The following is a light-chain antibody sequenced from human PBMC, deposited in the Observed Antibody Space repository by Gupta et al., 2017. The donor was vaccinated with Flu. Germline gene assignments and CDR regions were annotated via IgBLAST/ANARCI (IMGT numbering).Light chain of an antibody. CDR3: QVWDDVSDHPV. J-gene: IGLJ2*01. V-gene: IGLV3-21*02. CDR2: DDS. CDR1: NIGIKN. Sequence: SYVLTQPPSVSVAPGQTARLTCGGDNIGIKNVHWYDQKPGQAPVLVIYDDSDRPSGIPERFSGSNSGNTATLTINRVEAGDEADYYCQVWDDVSDHPVFGGGTKLTVL.